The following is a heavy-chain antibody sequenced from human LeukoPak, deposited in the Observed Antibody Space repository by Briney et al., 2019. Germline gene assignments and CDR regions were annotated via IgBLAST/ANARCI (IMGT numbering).Heavy chain of an antibody. CDR2: IISHGGST. D-gene: IGHD3-3*01. V-gene: IGHV3-64*02. CDR1: GFTFSGYT. J-gene: IGHJ6*03. Sequence: PGGSLRLSCAASGFTFSGYTLHWVRQAPGKGLEYVSAIISHGGSTHYADSVKGRFTVSRDNSKNTLYLQMDSLRAEDMAVYYCARITMGATSANFYYHFLDAWGKGTTVTVSS. CDR3: ARITMGATSANFYYHFLDA.